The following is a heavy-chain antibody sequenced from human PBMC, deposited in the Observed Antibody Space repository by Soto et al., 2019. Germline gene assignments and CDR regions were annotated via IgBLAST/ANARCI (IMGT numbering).Heavy chain of an antibody. CDR3: AIDIARGDSEGRYFDH. CDR1: GYTFTSYG. CDR2: ISADDGNR. V-gene: IGHV1-18*01. Sequence: QVQQVQSGAEVKKPGASVKVSCKASGYTFTSYGISWVRQAPGQGLEWMGWISADDGNRNYAQSLQGRVTMTTDTSTSTAYMELRGLRSDDTAVFYCAIDIARGDSEGRYFDHWGQGTLVTVSS. D-gene: IGHD2-21*02. J-gene: IGHJ4*02.